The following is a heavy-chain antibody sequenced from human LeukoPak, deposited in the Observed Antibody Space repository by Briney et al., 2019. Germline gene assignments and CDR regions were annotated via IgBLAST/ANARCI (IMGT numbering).Heavy chain of an antibody. D-gene: IGHD3-22*01. CDR1: GFTFGDYA. J-gene: IGHJ4*02. CDR2: IRSKAYGGTT. CDR3: TRSYYDSSGYYKY. Sequence: GRSLRLSXTATGFTFGDYAMSWFRQAPGKGLEWVGFIRSKAYGGTTEYAASVKGRFTISRDDSKSIAHLQMNSLKTEDTAVYYCTRSYYDSSGYYKYWGQGTLVTVSS. V-gene: IGHV3-49*03.